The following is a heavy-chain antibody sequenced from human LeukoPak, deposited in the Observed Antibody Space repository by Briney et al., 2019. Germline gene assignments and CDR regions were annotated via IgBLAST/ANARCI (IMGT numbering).Heavy chain of an antibody. J-gene: IGHJ3*02. CDR1: GGSISSYY. CDR3: ARGGRITLFGVVIMRAFDI. CDR2: IYYTGST. D-gene: IGHD3-3*01. V-gene: IGHV4-59*12. Sequence: PSETLSLTCSVSGGSISSYYWSWIRQPPGKGLEWIGCIYYTGSTYYNPSLKSRVTISVDTSENQISLKLSSVTAADTAVYYCARGGRITLFGVVIMRAFDIWGQGTMVTVSS.